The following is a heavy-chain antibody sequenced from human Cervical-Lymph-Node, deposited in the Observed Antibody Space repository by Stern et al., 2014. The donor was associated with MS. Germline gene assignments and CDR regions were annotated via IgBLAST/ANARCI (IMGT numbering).Heavy chain of an antibody. CDR1: GGTVSSYA. J-gene: IGHJ6*02. CDR2: IIPMFGIV. Sequence: VQLLESGAEVKKPGSSVMVSCKASGGTVSSYAISWVRQAPGQGLECMGEIIPMFGIVNYAQKFQGRVTITADESTSTAYMELSGLRSEDTAVYFCANFDTSYGMDVWGQGTTVTVSS. CDR3: ANFDTSYGMDV. V-gene: IGHV1-69*01. D-gene: IGHD1-1*01.